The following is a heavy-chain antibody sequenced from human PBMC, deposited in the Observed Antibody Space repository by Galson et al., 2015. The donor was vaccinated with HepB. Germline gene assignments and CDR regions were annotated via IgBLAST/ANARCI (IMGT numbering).Heavy chain of an antibody. J-gene: IGHJ4*02. Sequence: SGAEVKKPGESLRISCKGSGYTFTSYWVGWVRQMPGKGLEWMGTIYAGDSDTRYSPSFQGQVTMSVDKSISTAYLQWRNLKASDTAIYYCARTRWGDEVDYWGQGTLVTVSS. D-gene: IGHD2-21*02. CDR2: IYAGDSDT. CDR3: ARTRWGDEVDY. CDR1: GYTFTSYW. V-gene: IGHV5-51*03.